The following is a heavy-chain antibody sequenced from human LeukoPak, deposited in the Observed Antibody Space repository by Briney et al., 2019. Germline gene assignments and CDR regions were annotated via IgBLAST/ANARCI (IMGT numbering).Heavy chain of an antibody. CDR3: ARRGRKGSGSPYYFDY. J-gene: IGHJ4*02. CDR1: GGSFSGYY. V-gene: IGHV4-34*01. D-gene: IGHD3-10*01. CDR2: INHSGST. Sequence: PSETLSLTYAVYGGSFSGYYWSWIRQPPGKGLEWIGEINHSGSTNYNPSLKSRVTISVDTSKNQFSLKLSSVTAADTAVYYCARRGRKGSGSPYYFDYWGQGTLVTVSS.